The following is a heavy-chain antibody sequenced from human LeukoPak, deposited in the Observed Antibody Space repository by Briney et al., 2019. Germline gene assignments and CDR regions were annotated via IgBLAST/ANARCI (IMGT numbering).Heavy chain of an antibody. CDR1: DGSISSSSYY. D-gene: IGHD3-22*01. CDR2: IYYSGST. CDR3: ARRGYYDSRGWFDP. Sequence: SETLSLTCTVSDGSISSSSYYWGWIRQPPGKGLEWIGRIYYSGSTNYNPSLKSRVTMSVDTSKNQFSLKLRSVTAADTAVYYCARRGYYDSRGWFDPWGQGTLVTVSS. V-gene: IGHV4-39*01. J-gene: IGHJ5*02.